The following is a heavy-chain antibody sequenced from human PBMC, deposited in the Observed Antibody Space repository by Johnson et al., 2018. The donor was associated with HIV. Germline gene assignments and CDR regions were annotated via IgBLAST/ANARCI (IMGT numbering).Heavy chain of an antibody. CDR2: ISYDGSNK. CDR3: AKEVATRGIVGARGAFDI. D-gene: IGHD1-26*01. CDR1: GFTFSSYA. V-gene: IGHV3-30*04. Sequence: VQLVESGGGVVQPGRSLRLSCAASGFTFSSYAMHWVRQAPGKGLEWVAVISYDGSNKYYADTVKGRFIISRDNSKNTLYLQVNSLRTEDTALYYCAKEVATRGIVGARGAFDIWGQGTMVTVSS. J-gene: IGHJ3*02.